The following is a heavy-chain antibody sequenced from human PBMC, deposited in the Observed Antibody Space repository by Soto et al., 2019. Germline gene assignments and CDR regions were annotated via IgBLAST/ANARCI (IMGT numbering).Heavy chain of an antibody. D-gene: IGHD3-10*01. CDR1: GFTFSSYD. CDR2: IGTAGDT. J-gene: IGHJ6*02. Sequence: GGSLRLSCAASGFTFSSYDMHWVRQATGKGLEWVSAIGTAGDTYYPGSVKGRFTISRANAKNSLYLQMNSLRAEDTAVYYCARDRMVRGFGYYYGMDVWGQGTTVTVSS. CDR3: ARDRMVRGFGYYYGMDV. V-gene: IGHV3-13*01.